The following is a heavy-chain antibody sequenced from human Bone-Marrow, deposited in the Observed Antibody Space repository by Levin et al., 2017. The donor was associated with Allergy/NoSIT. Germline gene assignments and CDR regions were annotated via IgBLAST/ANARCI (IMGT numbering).Heavy chain of an antibody. V-gene: IGHV3-30*03. CDR2: ISYDGSNE. CDR3: ARGDLYSSGSYYGLDV. Sequence: PGESLKISCAASEFTFRIYGMHWVRQAPGKGLEWMAVISYDGSNEQYADSVKGRFIISRDNSKNTLYLQMNSLRSEDTAVYYCARGDLYSSGSYYGLDVWGQGTTVNVFS. CDR1: EFTFRIYG. D-gene: IGHD6-19*01. J-gene: IGHJ6*02.